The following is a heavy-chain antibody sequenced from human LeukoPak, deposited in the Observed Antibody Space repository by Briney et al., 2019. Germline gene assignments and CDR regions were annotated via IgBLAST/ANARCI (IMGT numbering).Heavy chain of an antibody. CDR2: IIPILGIA. Sequence: SVKVSCKASGGTFSSYAISWVRQAPGQGLEWMGRIIPILGIANYAQKFQGRVTITTDESTSTAYMELSSLRSEDTAVYYCARARRGLAAAGGYYYYYMDVWGKGTTVTVSS. J-gene: IGHJ6*03. CDR3: ARARRGLAAAGGYYYYYMDV. V-gene: IGHV1-69*04. CDR1: GGTFSSYA. D-gene: IGHD6-13*01.